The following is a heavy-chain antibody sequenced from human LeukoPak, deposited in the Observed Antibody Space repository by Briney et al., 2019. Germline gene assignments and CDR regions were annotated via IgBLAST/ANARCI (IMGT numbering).Heavy chain of an antibody. D-gene: IGHD4-17*01. Sequence: SVKVSCKASGGTFSSYAISWVRRAPGQGLEWMGGIIPIFGTANYAQKFQGRVTITADESTSTAYMGLSSLRSEDTAVYYCAREGGDYAFDYWGQGTLVTVSS. CDR1: GGTFSSYA. CDR3: AREGGDYAFDY. CDR2: IIPIFGTA. V-gene: IGHV1-69*13. J-gene: IGHJ4*02.